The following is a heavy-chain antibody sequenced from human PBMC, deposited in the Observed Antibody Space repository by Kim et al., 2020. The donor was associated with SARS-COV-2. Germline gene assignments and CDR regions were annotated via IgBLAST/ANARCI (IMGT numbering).Heavy chain of an antibody. D-gene: IGHD3-10*01. J-gene: IGHJ2*01. V-gene: IGHV3-53*01. CDR3: ARDPPYYYGSGSRTGYFDL. Sequence: GRFTISRDNSKNTLYLQMNSLRAEDTAVYYCARDPPYYYGSGSRTGYFDLWGRGTLVTVSS.